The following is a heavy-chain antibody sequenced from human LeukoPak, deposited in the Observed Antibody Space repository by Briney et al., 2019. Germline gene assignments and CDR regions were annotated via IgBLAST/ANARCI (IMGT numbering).Heavy chain of an antibody. CDR1: GFSLSTSGMC. J-gene: IGHJ4*02. CDR3: ARSRITMVRGVYFDY. V-gene: IGHV2-70*11. CDR2: IDWDDDK. D-gene: IGHD3-10*01. Sequence: SGPALVKPTQTLTLTCTFSGFSLSTSGMCVSWIRQPPGKALEWLARIDWDDDKYYSTSLKTRLTISKDTSKNQVVLTMTNMDPVDAATYYCARSRITMVRGVYFDYWGQGTLVTVSS.